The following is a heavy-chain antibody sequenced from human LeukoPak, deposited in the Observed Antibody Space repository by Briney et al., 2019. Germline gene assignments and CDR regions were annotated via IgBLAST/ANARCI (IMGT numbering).Heavy chain of an antibody. CDR2: INPSGGST. Sequence: GASVKVSCKASGYTFTGYYMHWVRQAPGQGLEWMGIINPSGGSTSYAQKFQGRVTMTRDTSTSTVYMELSSLRSEDTAVYYCARVGRNKYFQHWGQGTLVTVSS. J-gene: IGHJ1*01. D-gene: IGHD2/OR15-2a*01. CDR3: ARVGRNKYFQH. CDR1: GYTFTGYY. V-gene: IGHV1-46*01.